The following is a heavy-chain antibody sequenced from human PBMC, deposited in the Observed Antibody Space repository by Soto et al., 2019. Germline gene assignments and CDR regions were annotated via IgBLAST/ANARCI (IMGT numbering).Heavy chain of an antibody. D-gene: IGHD2-15*01. J-gene: IGHJ4*02. V-gene: IGHV4-31*03. CDR1: GGSISSGGYY. CDR2: IYYSGST. CDR3: ARAPPAVAAVNDD. Sequence: SETLSLTCTVSGGSISSGGYYWSWIRQHPGKGLEWIGYIYYSGSTYYNPSLKSRVTISVDTSKNQFSLNLSSVTAADTAVYYCARAPPAVAAVNDDWGQGTLVTVSS.